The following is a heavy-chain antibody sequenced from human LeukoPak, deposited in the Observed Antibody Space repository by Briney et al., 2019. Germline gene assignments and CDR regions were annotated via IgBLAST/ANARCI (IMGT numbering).Heavy chain of an antibody. CDR2: INPNSGGT. J-gene: IGHJ4*02. CDR3: ASSLADYTSYYFDY. V-gene: IGHV1-2*02. D-gene: IGHD4-11*01. Sequence: ASVKVSCKASGYTFTGYYMHWVRQAPGQGLEWMGWINPNSGGTNYAQKFQGRVTMTRDTSISTAYMELSRLRSDDTAVYYCASSLADYTSYYFDYWSQGTLVTVSS. CDR1: GYTFTGYY.